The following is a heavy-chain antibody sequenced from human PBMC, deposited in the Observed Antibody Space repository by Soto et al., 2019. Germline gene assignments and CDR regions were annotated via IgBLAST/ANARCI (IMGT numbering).Heavy chain of an antibody. CDR1: GFSFSNYW. Sequence: EMPLVDSGGGLVQPGDSLRLSCVASGFSFSNYWMAWVRQAPGKGLEWVANIKEDGSQYTYVASVKGRFTISRDNAENSLSLQMNSLRAEDTAVYYGARETHYYATWGQGTVVTVSS. D-gene: IGHD3-10*01. J-gene: IGHJ4*02. CDR3: ARETHYYAT. V-gene: IGHV3-7*04. CDR2: IKEDGSQY.